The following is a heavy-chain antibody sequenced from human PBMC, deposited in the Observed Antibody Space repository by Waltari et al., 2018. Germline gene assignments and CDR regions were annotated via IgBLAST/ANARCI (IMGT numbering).Heavy chain of an antibody. J-gene: IGHJ4*02. CDR2: INWKGDKV. Sequence: VESGGGVIRPGGSLRLACEAYGFGFDDYGMSWVRQGPGKGLEWIAGINWKGDKVAYGDAVRGRFIISRDNAKNLLYLQMNTVGLDDTALYYCARGGDSSWPRWGQGTLVTVSA. D-gene: IGHD3-22*01. CDR1: GFGFDDYG. V-gene: IGHV3-20*04. CDR3: ARGGDSSWPR.